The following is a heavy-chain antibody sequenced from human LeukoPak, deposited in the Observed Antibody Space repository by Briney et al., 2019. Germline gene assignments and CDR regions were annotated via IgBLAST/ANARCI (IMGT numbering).Heavy chain of an antibody. CDR2: INHSGST. Sequence: SETLSLTCAVYGGSFSGYYWSWIRQPPGKGLEWIGEINHSGSTNYNPSLKSRVTISVDTSKNQFSLKLSSVTAADTAVYYCARGWAVHYYYYMDVWGKGTTVTASS. CDR1: GGSFSGYY. V-gene: IGHV4-34*01. J-gene: IGHJ6*03. CDR3: ARGWAVHYYYYMDV. D-gene: IGHD6-19*01.